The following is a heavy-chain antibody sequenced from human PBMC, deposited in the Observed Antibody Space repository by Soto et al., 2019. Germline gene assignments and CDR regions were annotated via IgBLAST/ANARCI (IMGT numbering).Heavy chain of an antibody. Sequence: QVQLQESGPGLVKPSETMSLTCTVSGVSLSNSYCSWARQPPGKGLEWIGHIWSSGSTNYNPSLRTRVTLSADTPKNRVPLQSSAVTAKVTPVYYCAKGGGSYTTGWYKDYWGQGTLVTVSS. CDR1: GVSLSNSY. V-gene: IGHV4-4*08. CDR3: AKGGGSYTTGWYKDY. CDR2: IWSSGST. D-gene: IGHD6-19*01. J-gene: IGHJ4*02.